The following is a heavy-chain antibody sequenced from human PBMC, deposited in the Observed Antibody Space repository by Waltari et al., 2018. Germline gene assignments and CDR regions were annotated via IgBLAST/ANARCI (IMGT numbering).Heavy chain of an antibody. J-gene: IGHJ4*02. D-gene: IGHD3-22*01. V-gene: IGHV3-20*04. CDR3: ARGGDSSWPR. Sequence: VESGGGVIRPGGSLRLPCEASGFTFDDYGMGWVRQGPGEGLEWIAGINWKGDKVAYGDAVRGRFIISRDNAKNLLYLQMNTVGLDDTALYYCARGGDSSWPRWGQGTLVTVSA. CDR2: INWKGDKV. CDR1: GFTFDDYG.